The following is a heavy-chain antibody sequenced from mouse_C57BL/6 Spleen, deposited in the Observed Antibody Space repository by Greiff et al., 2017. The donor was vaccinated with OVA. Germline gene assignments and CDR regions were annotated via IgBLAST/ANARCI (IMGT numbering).Heavy chain of an antibody. CDR2: ISSGSSTI. V-gene: IGHV5-17*01. CDR3: AREDYDYDGKTWFAY. J-gene: IGHJ3*01. CDR1: GFTFSDYG. Sequence: EVQVVESGGGLVKPGGSLKLSCAASGFTFSDYGMHWVRQAPEKGLEWVAYISSGSSTIYYADTVKGRFTISRDNAKNTLFLQMTSLRSEDTAMYYCAREDYDYDGKTWFAYWGQGTLVTVSA. D-gene: IGHD2-4*01.